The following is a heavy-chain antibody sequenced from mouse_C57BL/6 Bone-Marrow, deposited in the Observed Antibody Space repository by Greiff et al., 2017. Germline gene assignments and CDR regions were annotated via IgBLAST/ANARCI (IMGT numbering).Heavy chain of an antibody. V-gene: IGHV1-81*01. CDR2: IYPRSGNT. Sequence: QLQQSGAELARPGASVKLSCKASGYTFTSYGISWVKQRTGQGLEWIGEIYPRSGNTYYNEKFKGKATLTADKSSSTAYMELRSLTSEDSAVYFCARSGSYYSNYLAWFAYWGQGTLVTVSA. CDR1: GYTFTSYG. D-gene: IGHD2-5*01. CDR3: ARSGSYYSNYLAWFAY. J-gene: IGHJ3*01.